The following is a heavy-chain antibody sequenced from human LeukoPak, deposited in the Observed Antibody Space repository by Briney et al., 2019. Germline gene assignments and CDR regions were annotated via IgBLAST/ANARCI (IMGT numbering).Heavy chain of an antibody. D-gene: IGHD2-2*01. CDR1: GGSISSGCYC. J-gene: IGHJ2*01. V-gene: IGHV4-30-2*01. Sequence: SETLSLTCTVSGGSISSGCYCWSWLREPPGKGLEWFGYIYHSGSTYYNPPLKSRVTISVDTSKNQFSLKLSSVTAADTDVYYCVRSGGYCGTTTCHVEYFDLWGRGTLVTVSS. CDR3: VRSGGYCGTTTCHVEYFDL. CDR2: IYHSGST.